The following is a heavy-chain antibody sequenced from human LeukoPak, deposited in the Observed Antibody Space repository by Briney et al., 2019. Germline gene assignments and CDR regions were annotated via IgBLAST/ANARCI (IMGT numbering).Heavy chain of an antibody. Sequence: PGGTLRLSCAASGFTFSFYGMHWVRQAPGKGLEWVANIKQDGSEKYYVDSVKGRFTISRDNAKNSLYLQMNSLRAEDTAVYYCARDSTTGPYWYFDLWGRGTLVTVSS. CDR1: GFTFSFYG. V-gene: IGHV3-7*01. CDR2: IKQDGSEK. CDR3: ARDSTTGPYWYFDL. J-gene: IGHJ2*01. D-gene: IGHD4-17*01.